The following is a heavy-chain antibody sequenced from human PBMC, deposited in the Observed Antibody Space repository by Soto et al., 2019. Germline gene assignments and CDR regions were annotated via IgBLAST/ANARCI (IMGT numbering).Heavy chain of an antibody. CDR1: GGTFSSYA. CDR3: ARLATDYGDEWRFDY. Sequence: QVQLVQSGAEVKKPGSSVKVSCKASGGTFSSYAISWVRQAPGQGLEWMGGIIPIFGTANYAQKFQGRVTIXVDXPXXTAYMELSSLRSEDTAVYYCARLATDYGDEWRFDYWGQGTLVTVSS. V-gene: IGHV1-69*12. CDR2: IIPIFGTA. J-gene: IGHJ4*02. D-gene: IGHD4-17*01.